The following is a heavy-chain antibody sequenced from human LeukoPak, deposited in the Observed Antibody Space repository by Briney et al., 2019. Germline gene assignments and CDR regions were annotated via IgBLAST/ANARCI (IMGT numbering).Heavy chain of an antibody. CDR2: IYPGDSDT. Sequence: GESLKISCKGSGYSFTSYWIGWVRQMPGKGLEWMGIIYPGDSDTRYSPSFQGQVTTSADKSISTAYLQWSSLKASDTAMYYCARHAWDYCSSTSCLNYFDYWGQGTLVTVSS. J-gene: IGHJ4*02. CDR1: GYSFTSYW. CDR3: ARHAWDYCSSTSCLNYFDY. D-gene: IGHD2-2*01. V-gene: IGHV5-51*01.